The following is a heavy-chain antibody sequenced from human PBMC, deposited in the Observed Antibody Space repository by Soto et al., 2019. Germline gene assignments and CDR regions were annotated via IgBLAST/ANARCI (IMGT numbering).Heavy chain of an antibody. Sequence: QVQLVESGGGLVKPGGSLRLSCAASGFTFSDYYMNWIRQAPGKGLEWVSYITSSGRTTYYAVSVKGRFTTSRANAKNPLYLPRNSLSAEHTAVYFCARVLGFVLEYCPSTLSSSVMNVWGQGTTVTVSS. CDR2: ITSSGRTT. CDR3: ARVLGFVLEYCPSTLSSSVMNV. V-gene: IGHV3-11*01. D-gene: IGHD2-8*02. CDR1: GFTFSDYY. J-gene: IGHJ6*02.